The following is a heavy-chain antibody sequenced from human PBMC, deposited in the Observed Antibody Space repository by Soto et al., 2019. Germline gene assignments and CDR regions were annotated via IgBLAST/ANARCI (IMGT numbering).Heavy chain of an antibody. Sequence: SETLSLTCTVSGGSISSGDYYWSWIRQPPGKGLEWIGYIYYSGSTSYNASLKSRTSISADPSNNQFSLKLHSLTAADKAVYFCGKMPLVVEPAPLDVWGHGTSATVS. CDR2: IYYSGST. CDR1: GGSISSGDYY. D-gene: IGHD2-2*01. CDR3: GKMPLVVEPAPLDV. V-gene: IGHV4-30-4*01. J-gene: IGHJ6*02.